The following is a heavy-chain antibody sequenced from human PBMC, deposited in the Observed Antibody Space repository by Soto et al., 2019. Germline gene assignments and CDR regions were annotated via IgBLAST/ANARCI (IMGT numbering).Heavy chain of an antibody. CDR1: GGTFSSYA. Sequence: SVKVSCKASGGTFSSYAISWVRQAPGQGLEWMGGIIPIFGTANYAQKFQGRVTITADESTSTAYMELSSLRSEDTAMYYCAGFYFFDSSVYYYVDPGHDVFDIWGQGTMVTVS. CDR3: AGFYFFDSSVYYYVDPGHDVFDI. V-gene: IGHV1-69*13. J-gene: IGHJ3*02. D-gene: IGHD3-22*01. CDR2: IIPIFGTA.